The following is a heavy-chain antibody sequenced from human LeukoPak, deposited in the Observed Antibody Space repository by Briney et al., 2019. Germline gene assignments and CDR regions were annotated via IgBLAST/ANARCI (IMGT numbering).Heavy chain of an antibody. V-gene: IGHV4-38-2*02. CDR1: GYSISSGYY. J-gene: IGHJ4*02. Sequence: SETLSLTCTVSGYSISSGYYWGWIRQSPGKGLEWIGSVYHSGSTYYNPSLKSRVTISMDTTKNQFSLKLTSVTAADTAVYYCAGKYYYDSSGYFYVDWWGQGTLVTVSS. D-gene: IGHD3-22*01. CDR2: VYHSGST. CDR3: AGKYYYDSSGYFYVDW.